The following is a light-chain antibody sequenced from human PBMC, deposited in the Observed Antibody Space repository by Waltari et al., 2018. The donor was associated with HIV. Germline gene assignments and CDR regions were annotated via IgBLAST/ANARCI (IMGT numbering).Light chain of an antibody. CDR1: GAEIGAYNY. J-gene: IGLJ2*01. CDR2: QVT. CDR3: SSYTTFNTVI. Sequence: QSALTQPASVSGSPGQSITISCAGTGAEIGAYNYVAWYQKVPNSVPKSMCYQVTSRPSVISDRFSASKSGNAASLTISGLQAEDEGDYYCSSYTTFNTVIFGVGTKLTVL. V-gene: IGLV2-14*01.